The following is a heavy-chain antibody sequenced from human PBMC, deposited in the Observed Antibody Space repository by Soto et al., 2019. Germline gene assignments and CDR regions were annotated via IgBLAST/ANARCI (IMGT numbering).Heavy chain of an antibody. J-gene: IGHJ6*02. V-gene: IGHV1-69*02. D-gene: IGHD3-9*01. CDR2: IIPILGIA. CDR1: GGTFSSYT. Sequence: QVQLVQSGAEVKKPGSSVKVSCKASGGTFSSYTISWVRQAPGQGLEWMGRIIPILGIANYAQKFQGRVTITADKSTSTAYMELSSLRSEDTAMYYCAGALRYFDWLPYYGMDVWGQGTTVTVSS. CDR3: AGALRYFDWLPYYGMDV.